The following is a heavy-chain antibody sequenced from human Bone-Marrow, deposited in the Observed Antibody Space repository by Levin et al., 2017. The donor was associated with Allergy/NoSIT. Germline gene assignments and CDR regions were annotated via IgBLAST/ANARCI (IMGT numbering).Heavy chain of an antibody. Sequence: NPSETLSLTCTVSGGSIILILSYWVWIRQPPGTGLEWIGSIYYIGTTYYNPSLQSRVPLSFYTSKNQFSLKLTSMTAADTAGYYCAREGTPHSWDYWGQGTLVSVSS. CDR1: GGSIILILSY. CDR2: IYYIGTT. V-gene: IGHV4-39*07. D-gene: IGHD1-1*01. J-gene: IGHJ4*02. CDR3: AREGTPHSWDY.